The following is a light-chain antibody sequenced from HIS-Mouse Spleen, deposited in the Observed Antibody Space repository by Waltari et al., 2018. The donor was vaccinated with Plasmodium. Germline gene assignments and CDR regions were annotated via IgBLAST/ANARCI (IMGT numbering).Light chain of an antibody. J-gene: IGKJ3*01. V-gene: IGKV3-15*01. Sequence: EIVMKQSPATLSVSPGERATLSCRASKSVSSNLAWYQQKPGQAPRLLISGASTRATGIPARFSGSGSGTEFTLTISSLQSEDFAVYYCQQYNNWSFTFGPGTKVDIK. CDR2: GAS. CDR1: KSVSSN. CDR3: QQYNNWSFT.